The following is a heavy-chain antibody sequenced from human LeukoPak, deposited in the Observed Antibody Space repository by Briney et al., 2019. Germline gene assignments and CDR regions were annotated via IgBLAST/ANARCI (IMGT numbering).Heavy chain of an antibody. CDR1: GYTFTSYD. Sequence: GASVKVSCKASGYTFTSYDINWVRQATGQGLEWMGWMNPNSGNTGYAQKFQGRVTMTRNTSISTAYMELSSLRSEDTAVYYCARGLPGSWYFAPNNWFDPWGQGTLVTVSS. D-gene: IGHD6-13*01. CDR2: MNPNSGNT. V-gene: IGHV1-8*01. CDR3: ARGLPGSWYFAPNNWFDP. J-gene: IGHJ5*02.